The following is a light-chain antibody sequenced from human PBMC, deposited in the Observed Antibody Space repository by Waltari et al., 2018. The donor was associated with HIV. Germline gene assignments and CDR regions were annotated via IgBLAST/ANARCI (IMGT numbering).Light chain of an antibody. V-gene: IGLV2-18*02. J-gene: IGLJ2*01. CDR3: SAYTSSTVV. Sequence: QSALTQPPSVSGSPGQSVTISCTGTSSDVGSYNRVSWYQQPPGTAPKLMIYEVNNRPSGVPERFSGSKSGNTASLTISGLQAEDEADYYCSAYTSSTVVFGGGTKLTVL. CDR2: EVN. CDR1: SSDVGSYNR.